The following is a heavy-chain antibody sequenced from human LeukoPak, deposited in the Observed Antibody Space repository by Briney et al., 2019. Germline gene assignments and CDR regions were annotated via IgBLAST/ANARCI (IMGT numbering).Heavy chain of an antibody. CDR1: GYNLIGYY. J-gene: IGHJ4*02. Sequence: GASVKVSCKASGYNLIGYYMHWLRQAPGQGLEWMGWINANSGGTNYAQKFQGRVTMTRDTSISTAYMELSRLRSDDTAVYYCARDLWGVQGGTAMAIGRWGQGTLVTVSS. V-gene: IGHV1-2*02. CDR2: INANSGGT. CDR3: ARDLWGVQGGTAMAIGR. D-gene: IGHD5-18*01.